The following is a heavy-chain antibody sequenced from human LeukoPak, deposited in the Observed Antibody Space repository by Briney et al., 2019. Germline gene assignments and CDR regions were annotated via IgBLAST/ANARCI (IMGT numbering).Heavy chain of an antibody. J-gene: IGHJ4*02. CDR1: GGSISSSSYY. CDR2: IYYSGST. CDR3: ARHRYRGWSSGWYPFFDY. D-gene: IGHD6-19*01. Sequence: KASETLSLTCTVSGGSISSSSYYWGWIRQPPGKGLEWIGSIYYSGSTYYNPSLKSRVTISVDTSKNQFSLKLSSVTAADTAVYYCARHRYRGWSSGWYPFFDYWGQGTLVTVSS. V-gene: IGHV4-39*01.